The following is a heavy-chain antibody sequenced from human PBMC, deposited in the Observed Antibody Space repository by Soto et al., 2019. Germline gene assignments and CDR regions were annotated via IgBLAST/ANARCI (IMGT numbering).Heavy chain of an antibody. CDR1: GESMTRSVW. CDR3: ARIAWVRFNY. D-gene: IGHD2-15*01. J-gene: IGHJ4*02. CDR2: VFHTGNT. V-gene: IGHV4-4*02. Sequence: SETLSLTCSVSGESMTRSVWWTWVRQPPGKGMEWIGEVFHTGNTNYNPSLKSRVTMSVDNSTNEFSLKVTSVTAAYPAIYYCARIAWVRFNYWGKGAPANISS.